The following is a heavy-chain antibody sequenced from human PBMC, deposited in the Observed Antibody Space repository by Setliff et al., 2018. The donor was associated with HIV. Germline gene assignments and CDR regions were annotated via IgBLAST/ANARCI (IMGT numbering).Heavy chain of an antibody. CDR3: ARVFVDTAVLRVLEYYFDS. J-gene: IGHJ4*02. CDR2: IYTSGST. CDR1: GDSISGSF. D-gene: IGHD5-18*01. V-gene: IGHV4-4*07. Sequence: PSETLSLTCTVSGDSISGSFWSWIRQPAGKRLEWIGRIYTSGSTNYNPSLKSRVTMSVDTSKNQFSLRMRSVTAADTAVYYCARVFVDTAVLRVLEYYFDSWGRGTLVTVSS.